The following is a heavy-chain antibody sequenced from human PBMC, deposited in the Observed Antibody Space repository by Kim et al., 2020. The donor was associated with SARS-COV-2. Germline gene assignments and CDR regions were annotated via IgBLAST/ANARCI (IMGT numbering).Heavy chain of an antibody. CDR3: ARLAVAGPFDY. CDR1: GGSISSSSYY. CDR2: IYYSGTT. J-gene: IGHJ4*02. D-gene: IGHD6-19*01. Sequence: SETLSLTCTVSGGSISSSSYYWGWIRQPPGKGLEWIGLIYYSGTTYYNPSLKSRVTISVDTSKNQFSLKLSSVTAADTAVYYCARLAVAGPFDYWGQGTLVTVSS. V-gene: IGHV4-39*01.